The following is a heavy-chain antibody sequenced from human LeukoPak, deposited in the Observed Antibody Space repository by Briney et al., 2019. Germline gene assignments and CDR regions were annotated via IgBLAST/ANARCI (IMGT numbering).Heavy chain of an antibody. Sequence: PGGSQRLSCAASGFSFSSYAMHWVRQAPGKGLEWVAVLSYDGSNKYYADSVKGRFTISRDNSKNTLYLQMNSLRDEDTAVYYCARPIETDRYFDYWGQGTLVTVSS. CDR2: LSYDGSNK. D-gene: IGHD3-22*01. CDR3: ARPIETDRYFDY. CDR1: GFSFSSYA. V-gene: IGHV3-30-3*01. J-gene: IGHJ4*02.